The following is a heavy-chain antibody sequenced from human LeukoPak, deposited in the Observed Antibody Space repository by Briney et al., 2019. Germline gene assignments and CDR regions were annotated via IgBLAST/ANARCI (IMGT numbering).Heavy chain of an antibody. Sequence: GGSLRLSCAASGLTVTNAWMNWVRQAPGKGLEWVANIKQDGSEKYYVDSVKGRFTISRDNAKNSLYLQMNSLRAEDTAVYYCARADYWGQGTLVTVSS. CDR2: IKQDGSEK. CDR3: ARADY. CDR1: GLTVTNAW. V-gene: IGHV3-7*03. J-gene: IGHJ4*02.